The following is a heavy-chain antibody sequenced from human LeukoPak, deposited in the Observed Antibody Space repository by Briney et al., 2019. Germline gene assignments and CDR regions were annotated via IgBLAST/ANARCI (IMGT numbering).Heavy chain of an antibody. Sequence: SETLSLTCTVSGGSISSYYWSWIRQPPGKGMEWIGYIYYSGSTNYNPSLKSRVTISVDTSKNQFSLKLSSVTAADTAVYYCARDRSLIVGATNDAFDIWGQGTMVTVSS. V-gene: IGHV4-59*01. CDR1: GGSISSYY. D-gene: IGHD1-26*01. J-gene: IGHJ3*02. CDR3: ARDRSLIVGATNDAFDI. CDR2: IYYSGST.